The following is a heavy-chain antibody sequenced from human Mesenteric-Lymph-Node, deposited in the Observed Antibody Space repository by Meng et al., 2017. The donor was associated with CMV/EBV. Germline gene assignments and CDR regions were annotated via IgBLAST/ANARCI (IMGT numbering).Heavy chain of an antibody. CDR1: GASINNYD. Sequence: SETLSLTCTVSGASINNYDWSWIRQPPGKGLDCIAYIYYSGSTNCNPSLKSRVTMSVDTSKSQFSLKLSSVTAADTAVYYCARVGGNYYIDYWGQGTVVTVSS. V-gene: IGHV4-59*12. CDR2: IYYSGST. CDR3: ARVGGNYYIDY. J-gene: IGHJ4*02. D-gene: IGHD4-23*01.